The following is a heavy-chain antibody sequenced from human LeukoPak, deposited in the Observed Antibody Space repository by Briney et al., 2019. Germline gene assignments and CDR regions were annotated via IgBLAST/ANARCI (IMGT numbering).Heavy chain of an antibody. CDR3: ARDWICDY. J-gene: IGHJ4*02. Sequence: GRSLRLSCAASGFTFSSYAMHWVSQAPGKGLEWVAVISYDGSNKYYADSVKGRFTISRDNSKNTLYLQMNSLRAEDTAVYYCARDWICDYWGQGTLVTASS. V-gene: IGHV3-30-3*01. D-gene: IGHD2-2*03. CDR1: GFTFSSYA. CDR2: ISYDGSNK.